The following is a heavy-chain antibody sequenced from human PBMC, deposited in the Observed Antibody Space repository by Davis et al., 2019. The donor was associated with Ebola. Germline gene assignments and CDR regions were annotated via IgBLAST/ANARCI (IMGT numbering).Heavy chain of an antibody. CDR1: GGTFSKNA. D-gene: IGHD3-16*01. V-gene: IGHV1-69*11. CDR2: IIPVLSTV. J-gene: IGHJ3*02. CDR3: ARDGSIGGTGLDAFDI. Sequence: SVKVSCKVSGGTFSKNAISWVRQAPGQGLEWMGRIIPVLSTVNYPQRFQGRVTIIADESTSTAYMELTNLRSQDTAVYYCARDGSIGGTGLDAFDIWGQGTMVTVSS.